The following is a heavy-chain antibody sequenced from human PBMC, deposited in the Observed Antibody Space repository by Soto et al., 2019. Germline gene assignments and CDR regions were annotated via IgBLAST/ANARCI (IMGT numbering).Heavy chain of an antibody. CDR3: ARAKLAPYSSSWYSFYYFDY. V-gene: IGHV3-33*08. CDR2: IWYDGSNK. J-gene: IGHJ4*02. CDR1: GFAFWGDW. Sequence: PGGSLRLSCVVSGFAFWGDWMSWVRQAPGKGLEWVAVIWYDGSNKYYADSVKGRFTISRDNSKNTLYLQMNSLRAEDTAVYYCARAKLAPYSSSWYSFYYFDYWGQGTLVTVSS. D-gene: IGHD6-13*01.